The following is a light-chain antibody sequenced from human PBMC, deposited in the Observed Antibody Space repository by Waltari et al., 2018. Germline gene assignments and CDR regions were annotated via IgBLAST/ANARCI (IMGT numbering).Light chain of an antibody. Sequence: QSALTQPASVSGSPGQSVTIFRAGTSNAVGGYNSVSWYQEHPGQAPRVIIDDVSDRPSGVSDRFSGSKSGNTASLTISGLQAEDEADYYCSSQSSNDVVLFGGGTKLTVL. J-gene: IGLJ2*01. V-gene: IGLV2-14*01. CDR2: DVS. CDR3: SSQSSNDVVL. CDR1: SNAVGGYNS.